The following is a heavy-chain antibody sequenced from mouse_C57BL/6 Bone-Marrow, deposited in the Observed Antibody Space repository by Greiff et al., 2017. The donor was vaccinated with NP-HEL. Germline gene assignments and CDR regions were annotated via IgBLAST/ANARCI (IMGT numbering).Heavy chain of an antibody. J-gene: IGHJ2*01. V-gene: IGHV5-4*01. CDR1: GFTFSSYA. CDR2: ISDGGSYT. D-gene: IGHD1-1*01. Sequence: DVKLQESGGGLVKPGGSLKLSCAASGFTFSSYAMSWVRQTPEKRLEWVATISDGGSYTYYPDNVKGRFTISRDNAKNNLYLQMRHLKSEDTAMYYCARESYYYGTYCDYWGQGTTLTVSS. CDR3: ARESYYYGTYCDY.